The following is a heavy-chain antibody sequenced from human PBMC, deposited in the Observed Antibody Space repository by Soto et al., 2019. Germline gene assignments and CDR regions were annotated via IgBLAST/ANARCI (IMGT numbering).Heavy chain of an antibody. J-gene: IGHJ4*02. D-gene: IGHD3-9*01. V-gene: IGHV1-46*01. Sequence: ASVKVSCKASGYTFTSYYMHWVRQAPGQGLEWMGIINPSGGTTSYAQNFQGRVTMTRDTSTSTVYMEVSRLRFEDTAVYYCAGARSEYDILSLEYWGQGTLVTVSS. CDR2: INPSGGTT. CDR1: GYTFTSYY. CDR3: AGARSEYDILSLEY.